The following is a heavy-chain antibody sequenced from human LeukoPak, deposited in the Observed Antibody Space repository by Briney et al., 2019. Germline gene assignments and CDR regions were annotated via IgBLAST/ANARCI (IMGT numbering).Heavy chain of an antibody. Sequence: ASVKVSCKASEYTFTDYYMHWVRQAPGQGLEWMGWINPNSGDTNYAQKFQGRVTKTRDPSISTAYMALTRLRSDDTAVYYCARDAWLVGTTNLYYFDYWGQGTLVTVSS. V-gene: IGHV1-2*02. D-gene: IGHD1-26*01. CDR2: INPNSGDT. J-gene: IGHJ4*02. CDR1: EYTFTDYY. CDR3: ARDAWLVGTTNLYYFDY.